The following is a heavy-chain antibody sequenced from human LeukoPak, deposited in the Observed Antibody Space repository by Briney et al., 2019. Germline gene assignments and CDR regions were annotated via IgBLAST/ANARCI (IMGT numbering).Heavy chain of an antibody. Sequence: ASVKVSCKVSGNTLTEFSMHWVRQAPGKGLEWVGGFDPEDGEMMYAQKFKGRLTMTEDTSTDTAYMEMSSLRYEDTAVYYCATDTTLGAKITHWYFDLWGRGTLVTVSS. CDR1: GNTLTEFS. J-gene: IGHJ2*01. CDR2: FDPEDGEM. V-gene: IGHV1-24*01. CDR3: ATDTTLGAKITHWYFDL. D-gene: IGHD1-26*01.